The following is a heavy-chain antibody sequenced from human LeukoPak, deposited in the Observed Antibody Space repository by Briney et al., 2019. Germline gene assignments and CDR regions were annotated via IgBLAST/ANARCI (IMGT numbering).Heavy chain of an antibody. D-gene: IGHD1-26*01. J-gene: IGHJ2*01. V-gene: IGHV3-23*01. CDR2: ITDSGSGT. Sequence: GGSLRLSCAASGVTFSSHGVSWVRQAPGKGLEWVSSITDSGSGTCYADSVKGRFTMSRDNSKNTLYLQMNSLRAEDTAVYYCAKNLLGSESFSWYFDLWGRGTLVTVSS. CDR1: GVTFSSHG. CDR3: AKNLLGSESFSWYFDL.